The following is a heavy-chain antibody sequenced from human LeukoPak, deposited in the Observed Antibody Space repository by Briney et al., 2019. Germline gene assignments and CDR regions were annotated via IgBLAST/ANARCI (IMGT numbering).Heavy chain of an antibody. V-gene: IGHV4-59*01. Sequence: PSETPSLTCTVSGGSISGYYWSWIRQSPGKGLEWIGYIYYSGSTNYNPSLKSRVTISVDTSKNQFSLKLSSVTAADTAVYYCARDSTSSYCGGDCYAFDIWGQGTMVTVSS. CDR2: IYYSGST. CDR1: GGSISGYY. D-gene: IGHD2-21*02. CDR3: ARDSTSSYCGGDCYAFDI. J-gene: IGHJ3*02.